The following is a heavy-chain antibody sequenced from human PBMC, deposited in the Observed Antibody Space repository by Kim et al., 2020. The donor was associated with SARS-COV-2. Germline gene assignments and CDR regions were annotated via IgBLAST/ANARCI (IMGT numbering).Heavy chain of an antibody. V-gene: IGHV1-18*04. D-gene: IGHD3-3*01. Sequence: ASVKVSCKASGYTFTSYGISWVRQAPGQGLEWMGWISAYNGNTNYAQKLQGRVTMTTDTSTSTAYMELRSLRSDDTAVYYCARDLYTIFGVVITSYYYYGMDVWGQGTTVTVSS. CDR1: GYTFTSYG. CDR2: ISAYNGNT. J-gene: IGHJ6*02. CDR3: ARDLYTIFGVVITSYYYYGMDV.